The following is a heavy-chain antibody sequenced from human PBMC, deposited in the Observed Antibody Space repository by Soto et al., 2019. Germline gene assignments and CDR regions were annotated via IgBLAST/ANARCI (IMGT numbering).Heavy chain of an antibody. CDR1: GGSFSGYY. CDR2: INHSGST. D-gene: IGHD6-13*01. J-gene: IGHJ6*02. V-gene: IGHV4-34*01. CDR3: ARGVRIASAGSDYYYGMDV. Sequence: SETLSLTCAVYGGSFSGYYWSWIRQPPGKGLEWIGEINHSGSTNYNPSLKSRVTISVDTSKNQFSLKLSSVTAADTAVYYCARGVRIASAGSDYYYGMDVWGPGTTFTVSS.